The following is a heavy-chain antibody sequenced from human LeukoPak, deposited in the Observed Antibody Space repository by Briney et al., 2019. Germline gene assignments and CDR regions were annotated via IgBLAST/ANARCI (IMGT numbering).Heavy chain of an antibody. D-gene: IGHD2-2*01. CDR3: ARQHQLLYYYGMDV. Sequence: PSETLSLTCTVSGGSISSYYWSWIRQPPGKGLEWIGYIYYSGSTNYNPSLKSRVTISVDTSKNQFSLKLSSVTAADTAVYYCARQHQLLYYYGMDVWGQGTTVTVSS. CDR1: GGSISSYY. J-gene: IGHJ6*02. V-gene: IGHV4-59*08. CDR2: IYYSGST.